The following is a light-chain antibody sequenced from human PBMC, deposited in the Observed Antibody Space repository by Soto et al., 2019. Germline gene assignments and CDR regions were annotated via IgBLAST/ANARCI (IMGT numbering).Light chain of an antibody. J-gene: IGKJ1*01. CDR1: QGMSTY. V-gene: IGKV1-27*01. CDR2: AAS. Sequence: DIQMTQSPSSLSASVGDRVTITCRASQGMSTYLAWYQQKPGKVPKLLVYAASTLQSGGPSRFSGSGSGKEFTLTSSSLQPEDVATYYCQKYNIAPRTFGQGIKVEIK. CDR3: QKYNIAPRT.